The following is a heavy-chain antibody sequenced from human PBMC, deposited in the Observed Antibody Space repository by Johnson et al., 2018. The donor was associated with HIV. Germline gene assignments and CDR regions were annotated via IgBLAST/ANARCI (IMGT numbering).Heavy chain of an antibody. V-gene: IGHV3-30*03. Sequence: QMQLVESGGGVVQPGRSLRLSCAASGFTFSNYGMHWVRQSPGRGLEWVAVISYDVSNKYYADSVKGRFTISRDNSKNTLYLQRNSLRAEDTAVYYCARDPSVPLVGTISWGAFDIWGQGTMVTVSS. CDR2: ISYDVSNK. D-gene: IGHD1-26*01. J-gene: IGHJ3*02. CDR1: GFTFSNYG. CDR3: ARDPSVPLVGTISWGAFDI.